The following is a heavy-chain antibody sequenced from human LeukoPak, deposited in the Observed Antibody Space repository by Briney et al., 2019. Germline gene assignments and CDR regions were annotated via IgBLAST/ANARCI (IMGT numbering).Heavy chain of an antibody. CDR1: GFTFSSYA. CDR2: ISGSGGST. CDR3: AHGSGGGITMVRGVINPFDY. Sequence: PGGSLRLSCAASGFTFSSYAMSWVRQAPGKGLEWVSAISGSGGSTYYADSVKGRFTISRDNSKNTLYLQMNSLRAEDTAVYYCAHGSGGGITMVRGVINPFDYWGQGTLVTVSS. V-gene: IGHV3-23*01. J-gene: IGHJ4*02. D-gene: IGHD3-10*01.